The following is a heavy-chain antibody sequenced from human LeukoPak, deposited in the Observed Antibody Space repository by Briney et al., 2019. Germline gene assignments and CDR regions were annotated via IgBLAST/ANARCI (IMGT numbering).Heavy chain of an antibody. CDR1: GFTFDDYA. Sequence: QPGWSLRLSCAASGFTFDDYAMHWVRQVPGKGLEWGSGITWNSGSIGYADSVKGRFTISRDNAKNSLYLQMNSLRTEDTALYYCAKDLYSYAYRSSRDYYGIDVWGQGTTVTVSS. CDR2: ITWNSGSI. V-gene: IGHV3-9*01. J-gene: IGHJ6*02. CDR3: AKDLYSYAYRSSRDYYGIDV. D-gene: IGHD5-18*01.